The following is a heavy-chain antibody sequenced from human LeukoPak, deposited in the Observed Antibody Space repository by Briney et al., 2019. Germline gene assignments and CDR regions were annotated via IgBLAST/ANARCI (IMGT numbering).Heavy chain of an antibody. V-gene: IGHV3-23*01. CDR2: ISGGGGTT. CDR3: AKDFYGSGRYYDYDAFDV. J-gene: IGHJ3*01. Sequence: PGGSLRLSCAASGFTFSNYAMSWVRQAPGKGLEWVSAISGGGGTTYYADSVKGRFTISRDNSKNTLYLQMNSLRAEDTAVYYCAKDFYGSGRYYDYDAFDVWGQGTMVTVSS. CDR1: GFTFSNYA. D-gene: IGHD3-10*01.